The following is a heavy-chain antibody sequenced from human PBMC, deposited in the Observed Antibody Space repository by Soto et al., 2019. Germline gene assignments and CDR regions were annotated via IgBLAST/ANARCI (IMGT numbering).Heavy chain of an antibody. D-gene: IGHD2-8*02. V-gene: IGHV3-53*01. J-gene: IGHJ4*02. CDR1: GFSVGNIF. Sequence: GGSLRLSXVASGFSVGNIFMSWVRQAPGKGLQWVSTISDDGRTYYADSVKGRFSLSRDKSRNTLYLQMNRLRVEDTAVYYCSRDHSSGGYDYRGQGSLVTVSS. CDR3: SRDHSSGGYDY. CDR2: ISDDGRT.